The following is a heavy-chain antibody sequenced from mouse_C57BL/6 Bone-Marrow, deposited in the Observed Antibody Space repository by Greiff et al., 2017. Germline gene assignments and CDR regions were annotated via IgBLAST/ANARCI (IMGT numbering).Heavy chain of an antibody. Sequence: QVHVKQSGAELVRPGASVTLSCKASGYTFTDYEMHWVKQTPVHGLEWIGAIYPETGGTAYNQKFKGKAILTADNSSSTAYMELRSLTSADSAVYYYGSDGYYYYAVDYWGQGTSVTVSA. D-gene: IGHD2-3*01. V-gene: IGHV1-15*01. J-gene: IGHJ4*01. CDR3: GSDGYYYYAVDY. CDR1: GYTFTDYE. CDR2: IYPETGGT.